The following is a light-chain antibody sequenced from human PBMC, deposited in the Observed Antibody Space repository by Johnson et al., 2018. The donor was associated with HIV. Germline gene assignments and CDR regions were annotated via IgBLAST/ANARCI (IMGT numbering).Light chain of an antibody. Sequence: QSVLTQSPSVSAAPGQRVTISCSGSSSNIGKNYVSWYQQLPGTAPKLLIYDNNKRPSGIPDRFSGSKSGTSATLGITGLPTGDEADYYCGTWDSSLSGGVFGTGTKVTVL. CDR3: GTWDSSLSGGV. V-gene: IGLV1-51*01. CDR1: SSNIGKNY. J-gene: IGLJ1*01. CDR2: DNN.